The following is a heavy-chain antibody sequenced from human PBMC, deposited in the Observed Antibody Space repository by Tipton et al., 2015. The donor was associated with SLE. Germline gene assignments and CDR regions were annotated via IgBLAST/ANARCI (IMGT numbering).Heavy chain of an antibody. CDR1: GFTFSSYG. CDR3: AHGGIKTAIDI. J-gene: IGHJ3*02. D-gene: IGHD3-16*01. Sequence: SLRLSCAASGFTFSSYGMHWVRQAPGKGLEWVAVISSDGSNTHYADSVKGRFTVSRDNSKNTLYLQMNSLRAEDTAVYYCAHGGIKTAIDIWGQGTMVTVSS. CDR2: ISSDGSNT. V-gene: IGHV3-30*12.